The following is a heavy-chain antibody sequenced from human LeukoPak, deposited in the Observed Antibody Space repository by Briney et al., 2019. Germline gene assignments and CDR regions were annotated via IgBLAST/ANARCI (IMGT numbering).Heavy chain of an antibody. CDR3: ARLFYDKGSGYRHLDY. V-gene: IGHV3-7*01. J-gene: IGHJ4*02. CDR2: IKKDGSET. Sequence: GGSLRLSCATSGFTFSNYWMSWARQAPGKGLEWLANIKKDGSETNYVDSVKGRLTISRDNARNSLYLQMNSLRAEDTAMYYCARLFYDKGSGYRHLDYWGQGTLVTVSS. CDR1: GFTFSNYW. D-gene: IGHD3-22*01.